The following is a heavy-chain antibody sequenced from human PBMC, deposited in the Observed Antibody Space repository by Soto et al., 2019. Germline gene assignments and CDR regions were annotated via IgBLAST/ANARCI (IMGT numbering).Heavy chain of an antibody. J-gene: IGHJ3*02. CDR1: GLSFSSYG. CDR2: IWYDGSNE. CDR3: ARDRDYYDNSGYALDI. Sequence: QVQLVESGGGVVQPGKSLRLSCAASGLSFSSYGMHWVRQAAGKGLEWVAVIWYDGSNEDYADSVKGRFAISRDNSKNTLYLQMNSLRADDTAVYYCARDRDYYDNSGYALDIWGQGTVVTVSS. D-gene: IGHD3-22*01. V-gene: IGHV3-33*01.